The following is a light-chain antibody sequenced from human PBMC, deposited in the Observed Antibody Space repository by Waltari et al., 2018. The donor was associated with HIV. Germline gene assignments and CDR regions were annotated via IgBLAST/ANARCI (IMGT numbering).Light chain of an antibody. J-gene: IGKJ1*01. V-gene: IGKV1-5*03. CDR1: QSISSW. Sequence: DIQMTPSPSTLSASVGDRVTITCRASQSISSWLAWYQQKPGKAPKLLIYKASSLESGVPSRFSGSGSGTEFTLTISSLQPDDFATYYCQQYNSYSAWAFGQGTKVEIK. CDR2: KAS. CDR3: QQYNSYSAWA.